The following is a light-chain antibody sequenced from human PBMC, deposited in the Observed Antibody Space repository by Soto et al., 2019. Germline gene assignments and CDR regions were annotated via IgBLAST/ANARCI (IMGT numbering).Light chain of an antibody. Sequence: QPVLTPPASVSGSPGQSITISCTGTSSDVGSYNLVSWYQQHPGKAPKLMIYEGSKRPSGVSNRFSGSKSGNTASLTISGLQAEDEADYYCCSYAGSPYVFGTGTKVTVL. V-gene: IGLV2-23*01. CDR2: EGS. CDR3: CSYAGSPYV. CDR1: SSDVGSYNL. J-gene: IGLJ1*01.